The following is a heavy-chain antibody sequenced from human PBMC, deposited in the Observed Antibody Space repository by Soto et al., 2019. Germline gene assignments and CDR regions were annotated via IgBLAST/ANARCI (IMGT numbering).Heavy chain of an antibody. CDR2: ISAYNGNT. J-gene: IGHJ6*02. CDR1: GYTFTSYG. D-gene: IGHD6-6*01. Sequence: QVQLVQSGAEVKKPGASVKVSCKASGYTFTSYGISWVRQAPGQGLEWMGWISAYNGNTNYAQKLQGRVTMTTDTTTSTAYMELRSLRSDDTAVYYCARVKASSSSDVIYGMDVWGQGTTVTVSS. CDR3: ARVKASSSSDVIYGMDV. V-gene: IGHV1-18*01.